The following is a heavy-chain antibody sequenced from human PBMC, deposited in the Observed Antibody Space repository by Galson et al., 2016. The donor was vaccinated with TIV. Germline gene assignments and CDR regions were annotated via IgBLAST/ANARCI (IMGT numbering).Heavy chain of an antibody. Sequence: ETLSLTCTVSGASITDSYWSWIRQPAGKGLEWIGRMYIPGNINYNPSLGNRVSMSADPSNNQFSLELSSVTAADTAVYYCAKDWWVTYTDRPFFEFWGQGILVTVSS. J-gene: IGHJ4*02. CDR1: GASITDSY. CDR3: AKDWWVTYTDRPFFEF. D-gene: IGHD2-15*01. V-gene: IGHV4-4*07. CDR2: MYIPGNI.